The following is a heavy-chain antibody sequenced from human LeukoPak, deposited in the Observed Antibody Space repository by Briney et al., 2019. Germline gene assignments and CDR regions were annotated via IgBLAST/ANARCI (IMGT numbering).Heavy chain of an antibody. V-gene: IGHV1-8*01. J-gene: IGHJ4*02. CDR2: MNPNSGNT. CDR3: ARAMRPRGAYYFDY. Sequence: GASVKVSCKASGYTFTRYDINWVRQATGQGLEWMGWMNPNSGNTGYAQKFQGRVTMTRNTSISTAYMELSSLRSEDTAVYYCARAMRPRGAYYFDYWGQGTLVTVSS. D-gene: IGHD3-10*01. CDR1: GYTFTRYD.